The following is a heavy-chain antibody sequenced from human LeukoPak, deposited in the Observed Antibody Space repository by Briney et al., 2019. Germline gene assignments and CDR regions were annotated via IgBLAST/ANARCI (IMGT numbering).Heavy chain of an antibody. J-gene: IGHJ4*02. CDR3: ARDYYGSGSYYNPAY. CDR2: INWNGGST. CDR1: GFTFDDYG. Sequence: PGGSLRLSCAASGFTFDDYGMSWVRQAPGKGLECVSGINWNGGSTGYADSVKGRFTISRDNAKNSLYLQMNSLRAEDTALYYCARDYYGSGSYYNPAYWGQGTLVTVSS. V-gene: IGHV3-20*04. D-gene: IGHD3-10*01.